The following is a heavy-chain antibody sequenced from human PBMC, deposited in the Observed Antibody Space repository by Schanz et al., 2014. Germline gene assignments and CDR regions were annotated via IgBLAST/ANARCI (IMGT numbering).Heavy chain of an antibody. V-gene: IGHV3-23*04. CDR2: MSGSGSTA. J-gene: IGHJ4*02. D-gene: IGHD6-19*01. CDR3: AKDHPSSGWPAFDV. CDR1: GFTFNSYA. Sequence: AQLVESGGDVVQPGRSLRLSCAASGFTFNSYAFHWVRQAPGKGLEWVSGMSGSGSTADYADSVKGRFSISRDLSSNTLYLQMNSLRADDSAIYYCAKDHPSSGWPAFDVWGQGTQVTVSS.